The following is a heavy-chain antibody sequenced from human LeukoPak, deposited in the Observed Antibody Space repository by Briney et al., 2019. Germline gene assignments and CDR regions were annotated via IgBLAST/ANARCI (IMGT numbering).Heavy chain of an antibody. J-gene: IGHJ4*02. CDR3: AREEVRRAVAGYFDN. CDR1: GYTFTSYG. Sequence: ASVKVSCKASGYTFTSYGISLVRQAPGQGLEWMGWISGYNGNTNYAQKLQGRVTMTTDTSTSTVYMELRSLRSDGTAVYYCAREEVRRAVAGYFDNWGQGTLVTVSS. D-gene: IGHD6-19*01. CDR2: ISGYNGNT. V-gene: IGHV1-18*01.